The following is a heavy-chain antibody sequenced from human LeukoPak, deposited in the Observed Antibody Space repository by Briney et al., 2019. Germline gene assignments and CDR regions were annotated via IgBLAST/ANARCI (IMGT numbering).Heavy chain of an antibody. CDR3: AKDGSITAAGGFDP. V-gene: IGHV3-30*18. CDR2: ISYDGSNK. D-gene: IGHD6-13*01. Sequence: GGSLRLSCAASGFRFSSYGMHWVRQAPGKGLEWVAVISYDGSNKYYADSVKGRFTISRDKSKNTLDLQMNSLRAEDTAVYYCAKDGSITAAGGFDPWGEGALVTVSS. J-gene: IGHJ5*02. CDR1: GFRFSSYG.